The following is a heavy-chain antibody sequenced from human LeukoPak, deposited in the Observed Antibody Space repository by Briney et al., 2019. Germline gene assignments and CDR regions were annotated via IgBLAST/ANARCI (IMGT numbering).Heavy chain of an antibody. CDR1: GGSFSGHY. CDR3: ARSGIEEYYYGSGSYFGEFDY. D-gene: IGHD3-10*01. Sequence: PSETLSLTCAVYGGSFSGHYWSWIRQPPGKGLEWIGEINHSGSTNYNPSLKSRVTISVDTSKNQFSLKLSSVTAADTAVYCCARSGIEEYYYGSGSYFGEFDYWGQGTLVTVSS. CDR2: INHSGST. J-gene: IGHJ4*02. V-gene: IGHV4-34*01.